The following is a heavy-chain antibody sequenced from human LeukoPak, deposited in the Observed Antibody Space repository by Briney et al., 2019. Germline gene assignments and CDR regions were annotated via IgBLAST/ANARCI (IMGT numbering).Heavy chain of an antibody. J-gene: IGHJ4*02. CDR1: GGSISSGGYS. CDR2: ICHSGST. Sequence: SETLSLTCAVSGGSISSGGYSWSWIRQPPGKGLEWIGYICHSGSTYYNPSLKSRVTISVDRSKNQFSLKLSSVTAADTAVYYCARTLYYYDSSGPFFDYWGQGTLVTVSS. D-gene: IGHD3-22*01. V-gene: IGHV4-30-2*01. CDR3: ARTLYYYDSSGPFFDY.